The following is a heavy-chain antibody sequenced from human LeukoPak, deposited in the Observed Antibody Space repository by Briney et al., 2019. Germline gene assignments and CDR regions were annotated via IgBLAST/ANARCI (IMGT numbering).Heavy chain of an antibody. CDR3: ERRSNHYCSSTRCYPSYYSYYYMDV. V-gene: IGHV4-39*06. D-gene: IGHD2-2*01. CDR2: IYYSGST. CDR1: GGSISSSSYY. Sequence: SEALSLTCTVSGGSISSSSYYWGWIRQPPGKGLEWIGSIYYSGSTYYNPSLKGRVTISVGKSNKQFVLKLDSVTASDTAWYFCERRSNHYCSSTRCYPSYYSYYYMDVWGKGTTVTISS. J-gene: IGHJ6*03.